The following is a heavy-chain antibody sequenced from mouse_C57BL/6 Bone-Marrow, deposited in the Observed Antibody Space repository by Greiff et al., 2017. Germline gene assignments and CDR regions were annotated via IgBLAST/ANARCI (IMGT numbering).Heavy chain of an antibody. V-gene: IGHV1-4*01. D-gene: IGHD2-4*01. CDR3: ARLYYDYDGFAY. CDR1: GYTFTSYT. CDR2: INPSSGYT. J-gene: IGHJ3*01. Sequence: QVTLKVCGAELVRPGASVKMSCKASGYTFTSYTMHWVKQRPGQGLEWIGYINPSSGYTKYNQKFKDKATLTADKSSSTAYMQLSSLTSEDSAVYYCARLYYDYDGFAYWGQGTLVTVSA.